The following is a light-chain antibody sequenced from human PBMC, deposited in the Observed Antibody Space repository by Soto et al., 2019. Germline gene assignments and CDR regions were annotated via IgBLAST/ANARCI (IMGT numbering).Light chain of an antibody. CDR1: QSLSSW. J-gene: IGKJ2*01. CDR3: QQYNSYSPS. Sequence: DSQMTQSPSTLSASVGDRVTITCRASQSLSSWLAWYQQKPGKAPKLLLYDASSLESGVPSRFSGSGSGTEFTLTISSLQSDDFAIYYCQQYNSYSPSFGPGTTLAIK. V-gene: IGKV1-5*01. CDR2: DAS.